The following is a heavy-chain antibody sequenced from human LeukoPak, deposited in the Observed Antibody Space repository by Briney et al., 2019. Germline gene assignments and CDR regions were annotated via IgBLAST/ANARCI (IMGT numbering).Heavy chain of an antibody. CDR3: ARDLGGYQAY. CDR1: GFTFSSYW. V-gene: IGHV3-74*01. CDR2: INSEGSSI. J-gene: IGHJ4*02. D-gene: IGHD3-22*01. Sequence: GGSLRPSCAASGFTFSSYWMHRVRQAPGEGLVWVSRINSEGSSISYADSVKGRFTISRDNAKNTLYLQVNSLRAEDTAVYYCARDLGGYQAYWGQGTLVTVSS.